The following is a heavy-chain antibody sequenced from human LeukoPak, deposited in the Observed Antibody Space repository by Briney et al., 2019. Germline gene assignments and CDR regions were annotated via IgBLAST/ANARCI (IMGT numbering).Heavy chain of an antibody. J-gene: IGHJ4*02. CDR1: GGSISSYY. CDR2: IYKSGNT. Sequence: SETLSLTCTVSGGSISSYYWSWIRQPPGKGLEWIGYIYKSGNTKYNPSLKGRVTISVDTSKNQFSLKLSSVTAADTAVYYCAKDSDFWSGSYFFDYWGQGTLVTVSS. V-gene: IGHV4-4*08. CDR3: AKDSDFWSGSYFFDY. D-gene: IGHD3-3*01.